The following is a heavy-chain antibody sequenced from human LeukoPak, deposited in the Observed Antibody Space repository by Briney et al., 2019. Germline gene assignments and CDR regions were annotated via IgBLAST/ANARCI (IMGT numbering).Heavy chain of an antibody. D-gene: IGHD6-13*01. CDR1: GGSISSYY. CDR3: ARQIASAGTAGFDF. V-gene: IGHV4-4*07. Sequence: SETLSLTCTVSGGSISSYYWSWIRQPAGKGLEWVGRIYSTGSTNYNPSLKSRVTMSVDTSKNQFSLRLRSVTAADTAVYYCARQIASAGTAGFDFWGQGALVTVSS. CDR2: IYSTGST. J-gene: IGHJ4*02.